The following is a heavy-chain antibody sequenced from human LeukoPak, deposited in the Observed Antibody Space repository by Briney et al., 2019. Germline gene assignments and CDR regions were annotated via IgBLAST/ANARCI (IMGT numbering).Heavy chain of an antibody. D-gene: IGHD2-21*02. CDR3: ARCGSDYDGGAFDI. CDR1: GFSVRSHY. Sequence: GGSLRLSCAASGFSVRSHYMSWVRQAPGKGLDWVAVIYSDRRTHYGDSVKGRLTISRDNSNNTLHLQMNSLRGEDTAVYYCARCGSDYDGGAFDIWGQGTVVTVSS. CDR2: IYSDRRT. V-gene: IGHV3-53*01. J-gene: IGHJ3*02.